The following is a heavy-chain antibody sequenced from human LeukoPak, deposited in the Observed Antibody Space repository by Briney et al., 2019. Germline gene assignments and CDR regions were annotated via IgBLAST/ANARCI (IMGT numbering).Heavy chain of an antibody. D-gene: IGHD1-26*01. V-gene: IGHV1-2*02. CDR2: TNPNSGGT. CDR3: ARDGGSRKNTDY. J-gene: IGHJ4*02. Sequence: ASVKVSCKASGYTFTGYYMHWVRQAPGQGLEWMGWTNPNSGGTNYAQKFQGRVTMTRDTSISTAYMELSRLRSDDTAVYYCARDGGSRKNTDYWGQGVLVSVSS. CDR1: GYTFTGYY.